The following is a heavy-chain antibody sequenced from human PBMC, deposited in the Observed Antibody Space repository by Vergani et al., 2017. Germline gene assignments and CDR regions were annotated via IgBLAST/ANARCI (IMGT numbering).Heavy chain of an antibody. V-gene: IGHV4-59*01. CDR2: IYYSGST. J-gene: IGHJ4*02. CDR1: GGSISSYY. CDR3: ARDGDYGDYGGFDY. D-gene: IGHD4-17*01. Sequence: QVQLQESGPGLVKPSETLSLTCTVSGGSISSYYWSWIRQPPGKGLEWIGYIYYSGSTNYNPSLKSRVTISVDTSKNQFSLKLSSVTAADTAVYYCARDGDYGDYGGFDYGGQGTLVTVYS.